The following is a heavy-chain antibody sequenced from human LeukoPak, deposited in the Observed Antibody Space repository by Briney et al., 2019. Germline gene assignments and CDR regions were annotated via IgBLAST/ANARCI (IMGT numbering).Heavy chain of an antibody. D-gene: IGHD6-19*01. CDR3: AILYSSGWYGSDGMDV. CDR1: GFTVSSNY. Sequence: PGGSLRLSCAASGFTVSSNYVSWVRQAPGKGLEWVSVIYSGGSTYYADSVKGRFTISRDNSKNTLYLQMNSLRAEDTAVYYCAILYSSGWYGSDGMDVWGQGTTVTVSS. CDR2: IYSGGST. J-gene: IGHJ6*02. V-gene: IGHV3-53*01.